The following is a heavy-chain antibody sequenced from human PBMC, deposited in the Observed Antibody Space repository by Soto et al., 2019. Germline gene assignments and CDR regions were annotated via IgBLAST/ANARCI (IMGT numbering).Heavy chain of an antibody. CDR1: GGTFSSYA. Sequence: ASVKVSCKASGGTFSSYAISWVRQAPGQGLEWMGGIIPIFGTANYAQKFQGRVTITADESTSTAYMELSSLRSEDTAVYYCARQPAYSNYYYYGMGVWGQGTTVTVSS. V-gene: IGHV1-69*13. CDR3: ARQPAYSNYYYYGMGV. CDR2: IIPIFGTA. J-gene: IGHJ6*02. D-gene: IGHD4-4*01.